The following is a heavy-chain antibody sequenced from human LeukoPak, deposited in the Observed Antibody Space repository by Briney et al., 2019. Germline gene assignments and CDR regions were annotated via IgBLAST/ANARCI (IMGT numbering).Heavy chain of an antibody. Sequence: GGSLRLSCAASGFTFKLYWMHWVRQVPGKRPVWVSRINDNGSDTIYADSVRGRFTISRDDAKNTVYLQMNNLRAEDTAVYYCVRGGPSTWSWGQGTLVTVSS. V-gene: IGHV3-74*01. CDR2: INDNGSDT. CDR3: VRGGPSTWS. CDR1: GFTFKLYW. J-gene: IGHJ5*02. D-gene: IGHD2-15*01.